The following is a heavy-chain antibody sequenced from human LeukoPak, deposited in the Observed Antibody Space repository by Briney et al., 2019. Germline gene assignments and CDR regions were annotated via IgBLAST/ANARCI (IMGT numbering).Heavy chain of an antibody. CDR2: ISYNSDTI. J-gene: IGHJ2*01. Sequence: GGSLRLSCAASGFTFDDYAMHWVRQAPGKGLEWVSGISYNSDTIAYADSVKGRFTISRDNAKNSMYLQMNSLRAEDTALYYCAKDICGGDCYSGWYFDLWGRGTLVTVSS. CDR1: GFTFDDYA. V-gene: IGHV3-9*01. CDR3: AKDICGGDCYSGWYFDL. D-gene: IGHD2-21*02.